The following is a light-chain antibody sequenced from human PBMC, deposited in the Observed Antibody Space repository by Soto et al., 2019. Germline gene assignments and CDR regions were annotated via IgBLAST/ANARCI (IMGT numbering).Light chain of an antibody. Sequence: IVLTQSPATLSLSPGERATLSCRASQNISSYLIWYQQKPGQAPRLLIYDASSRATGVPARFSGSGSGTDFSLTISSLDPEDVAVYYCQQRSQWPPMTFGQGTRREIK. J-gene: IGKJ5*01. V-gene: IGKV3-11*01. CDR3: QQRSQWPPMT. CDR2: DAS. CDR1: QNISSY.